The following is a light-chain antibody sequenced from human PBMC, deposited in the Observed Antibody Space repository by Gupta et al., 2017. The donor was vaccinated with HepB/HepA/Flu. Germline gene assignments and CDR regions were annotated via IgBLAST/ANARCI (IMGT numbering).Light chain of an antibody. CDR1: QTVLSN. J-gene: IGKJ1*01. Sequence: EIVMTQSPDTLSVSPGERATLSCRASQTVLSNLAWYQHKPGQAPRLLLYRASIRATGIPDRFSGSGSGTEFTLTISSLQSEDFAVYYCQQYNNWPTWTFGQGTKVEIK. CDR2: RAS. V-gene: IGKV3-15*01. CDR3: QQYNNWPTWT.